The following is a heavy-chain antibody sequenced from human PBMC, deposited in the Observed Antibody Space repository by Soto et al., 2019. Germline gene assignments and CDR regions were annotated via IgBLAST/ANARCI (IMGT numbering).Heavy chain of an antibody. CDR2: IWYDGSNK. V-gene: IGHV3-33*01. D-gene: IGHD6-6*01. CDR3: ARSTHTSSSGSDYYYGMDV. J-gene: IGHJ6*02. Sequence: GGSLRLSCAASGFTFSSYGMHWVRQAPGKGLEWVAVIWYDGSNKYYADSVKGRFTISRDNSKNTLYLQMNSLRAEDTAVYYCARSTHTSSSGSDYYYGMDVCGHLTTFTVS. CDR1: GFTFSSYG.